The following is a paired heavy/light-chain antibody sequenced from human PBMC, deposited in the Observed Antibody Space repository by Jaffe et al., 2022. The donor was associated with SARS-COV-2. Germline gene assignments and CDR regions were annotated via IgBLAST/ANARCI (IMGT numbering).Light chain of an antibody. CDR2: EVS. J-gene: IGLJ1*01. CDR3: SSYTSSSTLVV. CDR1: SSDVGGYNY. V-gene: IGLV2-14*01. Sequence: QSALTQPASVSGSPGQSITISCTGTSSDVGGYNYVSWYQQHPGKAPKLMIYEVSNRPSGVSNRFSGSKSGNTASLTISGLQAEDEADYYCSSYTSSSTLVVFGTGTKVTVL.
Heavy chain of an antibody. J-gene: IGHJ3*02. V-gene: IGHV3-11*01. Sequence: QVQLVESGGGLVKPGGSLRLSCAASGFTFSDYYMSWIRQAPGKGLEWVSYISSSGSTIYYADSVKGRFTISRDNAKNSLYLQMNSLRAEDTAVYYCATKYGDYGGGAFDIWGQGTMVTVSS. CDR1: GFTFSDYY. D-gene: IGHD4-17*01. CDR3: ATKYGDYGGGAFDI. CDR2: ISSSGSTI.